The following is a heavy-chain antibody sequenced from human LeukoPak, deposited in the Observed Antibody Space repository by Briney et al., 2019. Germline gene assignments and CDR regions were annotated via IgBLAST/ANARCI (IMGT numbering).Heavy chain of an antibody. Sequence: GGSLRLSCAASGFTFSSHWMSWVRQAPGKGLEWVANIREDESEKYYVDSVKGRSTISRDNANNSLFLQMNSLRAEDTAVYYCARDSRYSRGVGDFDYWGQGTLVSVSS. CDR3: ARDSRYSRGVGDFDY. J-gene: IGHJ4*02. CDR2: IREDESEK. CDR1: GFTFSSHW. D-gene: IGHD5-18*01. V-gene: IGHV3-7*03.